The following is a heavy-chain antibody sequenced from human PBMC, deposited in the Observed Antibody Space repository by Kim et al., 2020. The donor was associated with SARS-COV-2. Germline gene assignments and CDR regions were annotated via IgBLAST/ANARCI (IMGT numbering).Heavy chain of an antibody. V-gene: IGHV4-61*01. D-gene: IGHD6-13*01. Sequence: SETLSLTCTVSGGSVSSGSYYWSWIRQPPGKGLEWIGYIYYSGSTNYNPSLKSRVTISVDTSKNQFSLKLSSVTAADTAVYYCARDRTDFRSSWTAGHWFDPWGQGTLVTVSS. CDR2: IYYSGST. CDR3: ARDRTDFRSSWTAGHWFDP. CDR1: GGSVSSGSYY. J-gene: IGHJ5*02.